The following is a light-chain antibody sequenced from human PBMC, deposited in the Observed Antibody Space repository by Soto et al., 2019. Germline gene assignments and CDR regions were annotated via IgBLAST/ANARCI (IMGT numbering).Light chain of an antibody. CDR3: QNCFTVTYT. J-gene: IGKJ2*01. CDR1: QDISNR. V-gene: IGKV1-33*01. Sequence: DIQMTQSPSSLSASVGDRITITCQASQDISNRLNWYHQKPGKAPNLLIYDASNLAAGVPSGFSGSGSGTHFTFTISSLQPEDIGTYYCQNCFTVTYTFGQGTKLEIK. CDR2: DAS.